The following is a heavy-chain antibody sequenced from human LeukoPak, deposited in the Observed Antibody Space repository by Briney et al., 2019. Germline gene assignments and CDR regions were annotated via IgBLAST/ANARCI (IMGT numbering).Heavy chain of an antibody. D-gene: IGHD1-26*01. CDR1: GFTFSSYS. J-gene: IGHJ6*03. V-gene: IGHV3-21*01. Sequence: PGGPLRLSCAASGFTFSSYSMNWVRQAPGKGLEWVSSISSSSSYIYYADSVKGRFTISRDNAKNSLYLQMNSLRAEDTAVYYCARDPYSGTYGDTYYYYMDVWGKGTTVTISS. CDR3: ARDPYSGTYGDTYYYYMDV. CDR2: ISSSSSYI.